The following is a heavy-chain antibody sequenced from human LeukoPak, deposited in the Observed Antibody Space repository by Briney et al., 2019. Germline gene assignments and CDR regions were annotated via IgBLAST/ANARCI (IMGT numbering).Heavy chain of an antibody. D-gene: IGHD3-10*01. Sequence: SQTLSLTCTVSGGSISSGDYYWSWIRQPPGKGLEWIGYIYYSGSTYYNPSLKSRVTISVDTSKNQFSLKLSSVTAADTAVYYCARDRGITMVRGVSDAFDIWGQGTMVTVSS. J-gene: IGHJ3*02. CDR1: GGSISSGDYY. CDR3: ARDRGITMVRGVSDAFDI. CDR2: IYYSGST. V-gene: IGHV4-30-4*01.